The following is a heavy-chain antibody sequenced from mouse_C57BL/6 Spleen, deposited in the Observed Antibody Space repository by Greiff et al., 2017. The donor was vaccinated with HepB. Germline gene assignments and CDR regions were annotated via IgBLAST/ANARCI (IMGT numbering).Heavy chain of an antibody. CDR3: TRERRGDRYFDV. D-gene: IGHD3-3*01. J-gene: IGHJ1*03. V-gene: IGHV5-9-1*02. Sequence: EVKLMESGEGLVKPGGSLKLSCAASGFTFSSYAMSWVRQTPEKRLEWVAYISSGGDYIYYADTVKGRFTISRDNARNTLYLQMSSLKSEDTAMYYCTRERRGDRYFDVWGTGTTVTVSS. CDR2: ISSGGDYI. CDR1: GFTFSSYA.